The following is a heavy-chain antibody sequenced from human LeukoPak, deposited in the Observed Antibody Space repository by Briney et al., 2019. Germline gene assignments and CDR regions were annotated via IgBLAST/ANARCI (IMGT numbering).Heavy chain of an antibody. V-gene: IGHV4-4*07. Sequence: SETLSLTCTVSGGSISSYYWSWIRQPAGKGLEWIGRIYTSGSTNYNPSLKSRVTMSVDTSKNQFSLKLSSVAAADTAVYYCARENIVATTRRWFDPWGQGTLVTVSS. CDR3: ARENIVATTRRWFDP. CDR2: IYTSGST. J-gene: IGHJ5*02. D-gene: IGHD5-12*01. CDR1: GGSISSYY.